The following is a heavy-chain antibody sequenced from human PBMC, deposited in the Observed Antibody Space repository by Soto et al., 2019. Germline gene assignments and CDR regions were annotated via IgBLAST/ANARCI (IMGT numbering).Heavy chain of an antibody. V-gene: IGHV3-48*01. CDR2: ISSSSSTI. CDR1: GFTFSSYS. CDR3: AKVLVTASYSLDF. D-gene: IGHD2-21*02. Sequence: GGSLRLSCAASGFTFSSYSMNWVRQAPGKGLEWVSYISSSSSTIYYGDSVKGRFTISRDNAKNSLYLQMNSLRAEDTALYYCAKVLVTASYSLDFWGQGTMVTVSS. J-gene: IGHJ3*01.